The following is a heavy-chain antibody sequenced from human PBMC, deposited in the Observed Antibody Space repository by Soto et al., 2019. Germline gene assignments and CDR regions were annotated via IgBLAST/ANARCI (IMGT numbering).Heavy chain of an antibody. J-gene: IGHJ4*02. Sequence: QVHLVQSGAEVKKPGASVTISCKTSGYTFTEYAMHWVRHAPGRGLERVGWINTGNGDTRYSPKLQGRVNITSDAYASTVYLGLSRLRFDDTALYYCATQAYDYWGQGTQVAVAS. V-gene: IGHV1-3*04. CDR2: INTGNGDT. CDR1: GYTFTEYA. CDR3: ATQAYDY.